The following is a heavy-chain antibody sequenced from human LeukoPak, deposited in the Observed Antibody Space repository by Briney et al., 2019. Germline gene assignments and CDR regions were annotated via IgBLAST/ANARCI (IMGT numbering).Heavy chain of an antibody. D-gene: IGHD3-3*01. J-gene: IGHJ5*02. CDR1: GGSFSGYY. V-gene: IGHV4-34*01. CDR3: ARGGYDFWSGYYTDWFDP. Sequence: SETLSLTCAVYGGSFSGYYWSCIRQPPGKGLEWIGEINHSGSTNYNPSLKSRVTISVDTSKNQFSLKLSSVTAADTAVYYCARGGYDFWSGYYTDWFDPWGQGTLVTVSS. CDR2: INHSGST.